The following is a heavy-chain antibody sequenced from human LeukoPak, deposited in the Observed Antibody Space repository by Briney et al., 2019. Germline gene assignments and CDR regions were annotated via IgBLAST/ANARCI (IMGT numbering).Heavy chain of an antibody. CDR2: INPNSGGT. CDR3: ARAATMVRGGKVGYYFDY. J-gene: IGHJ4*02. Sequence: VASVKVSRKASGYTFTGYYMHWVRQAPGQGLEWMGWINPNSGGTNYAQKFQGRVTMTRDTSISTAYMELSRLRSDDTAVYYCARAATMVRGGKVGYYFDYWGQGTLVTVSS. D-gene: IGHD3-10*01. CDR1: GYTFTGYY. V-gene: IGHV1-2*02.